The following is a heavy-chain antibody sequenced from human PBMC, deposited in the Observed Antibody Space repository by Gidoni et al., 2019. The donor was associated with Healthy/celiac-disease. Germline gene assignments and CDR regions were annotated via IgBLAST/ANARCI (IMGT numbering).Heavy chain of an antibody. J-gene: IGHJ6*02. V-gene: IGHV4-39*07. CDR3: AREEMIQSYYYGMDV. Sequence: QLQLQESGPGLVKPSETLSLTRQPPGKGLEWIGSIYYSGSTYYNPSLKSRVTISVDTSKNQFSLKLSSVTAADTAVYYCAREEMIQSYYYGMDVWGQGTTVTVSS. CDR2: IYYSGST. D-gene: IGHD3-16*01.